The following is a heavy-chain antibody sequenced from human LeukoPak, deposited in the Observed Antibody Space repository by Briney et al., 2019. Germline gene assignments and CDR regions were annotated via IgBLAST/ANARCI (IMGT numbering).Heavy chain of an antibody. CDR3: AKDISLRTTGTLGY. D-gene: IGHD1-1*01. CDR2: ISWNSGGI. CDR1: GFTFDDYA. Sequence: GGSLRLSCAASGFTFDDYAMYWVRQAPGKGLEWVSGISWNSGGIGYADSVKGRFTISRDNAKNSLYLQMNSLRAEDTALYYCAKDISLRTTGTLGYWGQGTLVTVSS. J-gene: IGHJ4*02. V-gene: IGHV3-9*01.